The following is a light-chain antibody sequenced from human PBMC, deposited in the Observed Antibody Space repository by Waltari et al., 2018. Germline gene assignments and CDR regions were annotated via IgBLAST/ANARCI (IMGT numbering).Light chain of an antibody. CDR1: QSISSW. Sequence: DIQMTQSPSTLSASVGDRVTITCRASQSISSWLAWYQQKPGKAPKPLIYKASSLESGVPSRFSGSGSGTEFTLTISSLQPDDFATYYCQQYNSYSPLTFGGGTKVEIK. V-gene: IGKV1-5*03. CDR2: KAS. CDR3: QQYNSYSPLT. J-gene: IGKJ4*01.